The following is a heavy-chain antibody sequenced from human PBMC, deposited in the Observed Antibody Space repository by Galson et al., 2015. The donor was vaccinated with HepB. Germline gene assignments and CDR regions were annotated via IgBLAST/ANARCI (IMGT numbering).Heavy chain of an antibody. Sequence: SGDSVSSNSAAWNWIRQSPSRGLEWLGRTYYRSKWYNDYAVSVRSRITINPDTSKNQFSLQLNSVTPEDTAVYYCARGDYGGKPYYYYGMDVWGQGTTVTVSS. CDR3: ARGDYGGKPYYYYGMDV. CDR1: GDSVSSNSAA. D-gene: IGHD4-23*01. CDR2: TYYRSKWYN. V-gene: IGHV6-1*01. J-gene: IGHJ6*02.